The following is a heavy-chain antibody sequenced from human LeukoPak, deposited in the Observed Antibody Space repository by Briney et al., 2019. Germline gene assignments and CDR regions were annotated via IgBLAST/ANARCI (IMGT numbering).Heavy chain of an antibody. CDR1: GFIFRDYA. D-gene: IGHD5-18*01. V-gene: IGHV3-49*03. J-gene: IGHJ4*02. Sequence: GGSLRLSCETFGFIFRDYAPSWFRQAPGKGLEWIGFIYSKGYGGAYDGTTQYAASVKGRFTISRDDSESIAYLQMSSLKAEDTGVYYCTVIPGYSYGPFDHWGQGTLVTVSS. CDR2: IYSKGYGGAYDGTT. CDR3: TVIPGYSYGPFDH.